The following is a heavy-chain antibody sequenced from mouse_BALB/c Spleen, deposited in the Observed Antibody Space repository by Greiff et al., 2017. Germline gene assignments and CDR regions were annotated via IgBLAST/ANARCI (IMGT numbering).Heavy chain of an antibody. CDR2: IDPSDSYT. J-gene: IGHJ3*01. V-gene: IGHV1-69*02. Sequence: QVQLQQPGAELVKPGASVKLSCKASGYTFTSYWMHWVKQRPGQGLEWIGEIDPSDSYTNYNQKFKGKATLTVDKSSSTAYMQLSSLTSEDSAVYYCARWDSYYGWGQGTLVTVSA. CDR3: ARWDSYYG. CDR1: GYTFTSYW. D-gene: IGHD1-1*01.